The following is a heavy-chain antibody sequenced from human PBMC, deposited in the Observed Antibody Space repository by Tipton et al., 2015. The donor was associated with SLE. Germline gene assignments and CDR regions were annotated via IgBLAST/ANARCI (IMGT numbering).Heavy chain of an antibody. D-gene: IGHD3-10*01. CDR1: GFTFSSYG. CDR2: ISYDGSNK. J-gene: IGHJ4*02. V-gene: IGHV3-30*03. Sequence: SLRLSCAASGFTFSSYGMHWVRQAPGKGLEWVAVISYDGSNKYYADSVKGRFTISRDNSKNTLYLQMNSLRAEDTAVYYCARDPTYYYASGYFDYWGQGTLVTVSS. CDR3: ARDPTYYYASGYFDY.